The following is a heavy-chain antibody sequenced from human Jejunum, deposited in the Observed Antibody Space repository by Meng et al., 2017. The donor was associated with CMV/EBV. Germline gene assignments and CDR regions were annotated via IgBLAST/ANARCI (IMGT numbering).Heavy chain of an antibody. CDR2: IRHDGSNE. V-gene: IGHV3-30*02. Sequence: QVQLWGSGGGVVQPGESPSLSFASSGISFSSSGMPWVRQAPGKGLEWVAFIRHDGSNEYYVESVRGRFTISRDNSKNTVYLEMNSLRSEDTAVYYCAKDKGVRTFDYWGQGTLVTVSS. CDR1: GISFSSSG. D-gene: IGHD1-1*01. CDR3: AKDKGVRTFDY. J-gene: IGHJ4*02.